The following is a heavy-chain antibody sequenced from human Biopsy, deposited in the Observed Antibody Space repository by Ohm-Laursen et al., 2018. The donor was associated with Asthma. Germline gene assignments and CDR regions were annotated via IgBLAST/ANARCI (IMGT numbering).Heavy chain of an antibody. D-gene: IGHD1-7*01. CDR1: GGTFSSYA. V-gene: IGHV1-69*01. CDR2: IIPIFGTA. J-gene: IGHJ6*02. Sequence: VSSVKVSCKPSGGTFSSYAISWVRQAPGQGLEWMGGIIPIFGTANYAQKFQGRVTITADESTSTAYMELSSLRSEDTAVYYCARDPHNSYLASLRTKFNYYYYGMDVWGQGTTVTVSS. CDR3: ARDPHNSYLASLRTKFNYYYYGMDV.